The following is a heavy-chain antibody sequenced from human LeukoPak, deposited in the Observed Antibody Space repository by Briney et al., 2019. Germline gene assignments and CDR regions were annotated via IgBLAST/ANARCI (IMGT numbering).Heavy chain of an antibody. CDR2: IYNSGST. D-gene: IGHD1-26*01. J-gene: IGHJ4*02. CDR3: ARDVGATPGYFDY. V-gene: IGHV4-59*01. Sequence: PSETLSLTCTVSGGSISSYYWSWIRQPPGKGLEWIGYIYNSGSTNYNPSLKSRVTISVDTSKNQFSLKLGSVTAADTAVYYCARDVGATPGYFDYWGQGTLATVFS. CDR1: GGSISSYY.